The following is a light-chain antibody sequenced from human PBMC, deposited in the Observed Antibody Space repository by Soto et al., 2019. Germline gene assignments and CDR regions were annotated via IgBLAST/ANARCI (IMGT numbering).Light chain of an antibody. Sequence: QSVLTQPPSASGTPGQRVTISCSGGSSNIGRNNVYWFQQLPGTAPRLLIYRNNQRPSGVPDRFSGSKSGTSASLAISGLRSEDEADYYCAAWDDSLSGWVFGGGTKLTVL. V-gene: IGLV1-47*01. CDR3: AAWDDSLSGWV. J-gene: IGLJ3*02. CDR2: RNN. CDR1: SSNIGRNN.